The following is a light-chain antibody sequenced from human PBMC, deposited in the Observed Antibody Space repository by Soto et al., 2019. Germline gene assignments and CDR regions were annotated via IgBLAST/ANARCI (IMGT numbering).Light chain of an antibody. V-gene: IGLV2-23*01. CDR2: EGS. CDR3: CSYAGSSTLYVV. J-gene: IGLJ2*01. CDR1: SSDVGSYNL. Sequence: QSAPTQPASVSGSPGQSITISCTGTSSDVGSYNLVSWYQQHPGKAPKLMIYEGSKRPSGVSNRFSGSKSGNTASLTISGLQAEDEADYYCCSYAGSSTLYVVFGGGTKLTVL.